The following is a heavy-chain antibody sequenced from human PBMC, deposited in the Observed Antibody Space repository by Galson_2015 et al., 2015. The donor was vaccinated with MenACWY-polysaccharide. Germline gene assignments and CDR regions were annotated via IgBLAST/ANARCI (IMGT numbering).Heavy chain of an antibody. Sequence: PALVKPTQTLSLTCTFSGFSVTATGVGVGWIRQPPRKALEWLAHIYWDGDKRFSPSLGARLTITKDTSRDQVVLTMTDMDPVDTATYYCVRLLGGVSFDSWGQGTL. CDR3: VRLLGGVSFDS. CDR2: IYWDGDK. V-gene: IGHV2-5*02. D-gene: IGHD1-26*01. J-gene: IGHJ4*02. CDR1: GFSVTATGVG.